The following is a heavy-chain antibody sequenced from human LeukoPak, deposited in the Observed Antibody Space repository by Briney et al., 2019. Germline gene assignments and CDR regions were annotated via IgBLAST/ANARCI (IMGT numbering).Heavy chain of an antibody. CDR3: ARGRRITIFGVVIRPLARLSAFDI. CDR2: MNPNSGNT. Sequence: GASVKVSCKASGYTFTSYDINWVRQATGQGLEWMGWMNPNSGNTGYAQKFQGRVTMTRNTSISTAYMELSSLRSEDTAVYYCARGRRITIFGVVIRPLARLSAFDIWGQGTMVTVSS. J-gene: IGHJ3*02. CDR1: GYTFTSYD. V-gene: IGHV1-8*01. D-gene: IGHD3-3*01.